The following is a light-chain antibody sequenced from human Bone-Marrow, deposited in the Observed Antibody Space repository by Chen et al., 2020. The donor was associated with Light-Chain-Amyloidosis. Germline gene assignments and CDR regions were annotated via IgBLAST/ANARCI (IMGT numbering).Light chain of an antibody. Sequence: QSVLTQPPSASGTPGQRVTISCSGSSSNIGSNSVHWYHQLPGTAPKLLIYTSNQRPAGVPDRFSGSKSGTSASPAISGLQSEDEADYYCAAWDDSLNGVVFGGGTKLTVL. CDR1: SSNIGSNS. V-gene: IGLV1-44*01. J-gene: IGLJ2*01. CDR3: AAWDDSLNGVV. CDR2: TSN.